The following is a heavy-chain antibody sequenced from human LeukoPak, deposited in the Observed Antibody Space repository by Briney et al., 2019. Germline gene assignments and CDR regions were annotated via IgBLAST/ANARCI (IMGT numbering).Heavy chain of an antibody. Sequence: ASVKVSCTASGYTFTSYAMHWVRQAPGQRLEWMGWINAGNGNTKYSQKFQGRVTITRDTSASTAYMELSSLRSEDTAVYYCAVAQSGGDAFDIWGQGTMVTVSS. CDR3: AVAQSGGDAFDI. CDR2: INAGNGNT. V-gene: IGHV1-3*01. D-gene: IGHD5-12*01. CDR1: GYTFTSYA. J-gene: IGHJ3*02.